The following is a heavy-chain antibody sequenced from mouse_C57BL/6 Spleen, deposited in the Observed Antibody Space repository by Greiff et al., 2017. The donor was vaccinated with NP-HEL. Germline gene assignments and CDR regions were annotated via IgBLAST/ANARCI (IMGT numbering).Heavy chain of an antibody. CDR3: ARCAAYYYGSSWFAY. J-gene: IGHJ3*01. CDR1: GYTFTSYW. V-gene: IGHV1-55*01. CDR2: IYPGSGST. D-gene: IGHD1-1*01. Sequence: QVQLKQPGAELVKPGASVKMSCKASGYTFTSYWITWVKQRPGQGLEWIGDIYPGSGSTNYNEKFKSKATLTVDTSSSTAYMQLSSLTSEDSAVYYCARCAAYYYGSSWFAYWGKGTLVTVSA.